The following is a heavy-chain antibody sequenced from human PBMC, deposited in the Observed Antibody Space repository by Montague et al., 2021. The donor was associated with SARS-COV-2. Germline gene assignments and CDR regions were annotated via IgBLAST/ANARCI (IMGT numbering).Heavy chain of an antibody. Sequence: SETLSLTCTVSGGSISSYYWSWIRQPPGKGLEWIGYLYYSGGTSYNPSLKSRVTISVDTSKNQFSLRLSSVTAADTAVYCCAREAQLGYSYGTGYYYGMDVWGQGTTVTVSS. CDR2: LYYSGGT. CDR1: GGSISSYY. CDR3: AREAQLGYSYGTGYYYGMDV. J-gene: IGHJ6*02. D-gene: IGHD5-18*01. V-gene: IGHV4-59*12.